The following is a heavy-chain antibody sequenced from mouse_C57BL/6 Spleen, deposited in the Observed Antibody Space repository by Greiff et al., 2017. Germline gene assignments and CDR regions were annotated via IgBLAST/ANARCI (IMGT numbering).Heavy chain of an antibody. CDR2: IYPGDGDT. CDR1: GYAFSSSW. Sequence: VQLQQSGPELVKPGASVKISCKASGYAFSSSWMNWVKQRPGKGLEWIGRIYPGDGDTNYNGKFKGKATLTADKSSSTAYMQLSSLTSEDSAVYFCARERYYGPPNCDYWGQGTTLTVSS. V-gene: IGHV1-82*01. CDR3: ARERYYGPPNCDY. D-gene: IGHD2-1*01. J-gene: IGHJ2*01.